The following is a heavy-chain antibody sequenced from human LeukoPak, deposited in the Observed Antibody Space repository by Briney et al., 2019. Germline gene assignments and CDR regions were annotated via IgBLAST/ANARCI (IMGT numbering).Heavy chain of an antibody. Sequence: GGSLRLSCAASGFTFSSYSMNWVRQAPGKGLEWVSSISSSSSSYIYYADSVKGRFTISRDNAKNSLYLQMNSLRAEDTAVYYCASGRIAARTPPRMRFLGGFDPWGQGTLVTVSS. D-gene: IGHD6-6*01. J-gene: IGHJ5*02. CDR2: ISSSSSSYI. CDR1: GFTFSSYS. V-gene: IGHV3-21*01. CDR3: ASGRIAARTPPRMRFLGGFDP.